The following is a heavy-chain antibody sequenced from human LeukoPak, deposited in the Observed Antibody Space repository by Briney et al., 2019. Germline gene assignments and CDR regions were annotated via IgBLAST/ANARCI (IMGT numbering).Heavy chain of an antibody. J-gene: IGHJ4*02. CDR2: ISYDGSNK. CDR1: GFTFSSYG. V-gene: IGHV3-33*05. Sequence: GGSLRLSCAASGFTFSSYGMHWVRQAPGKGLEWVAVISYDGSNKYYADSVKGRFTICRDNSKNTLYLQMNNLRVDDTAVYYCAKKGQADDGGKPDWGQGTLVTVSS. CDR3: AKKGQADDGGKPD.